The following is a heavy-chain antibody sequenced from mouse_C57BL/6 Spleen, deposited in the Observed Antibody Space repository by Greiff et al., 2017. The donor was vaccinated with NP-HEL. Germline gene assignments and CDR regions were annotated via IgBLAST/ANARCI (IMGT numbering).Heavy chain of an antibody. V-gene: IGHV1-26*01. D-gene: IGHD1-1*01. CDR1: GYTFTDYY. CDR2: INPKTGGT. Sequence: VQLQQSGPELVKPGASVKISCKASGYTFTDYYMNWVKQSHGKSLEWIGDINPKTGGTSYNQKFKGKATLTVDKSSSTAYMELRSLTAEDSAVYYCARMGYYGSRSYYYAMDYWGQGTSVTVSS. CDR3: ARMGYYGSRSYYYAMDY. J-gene: IGHJ4*01.